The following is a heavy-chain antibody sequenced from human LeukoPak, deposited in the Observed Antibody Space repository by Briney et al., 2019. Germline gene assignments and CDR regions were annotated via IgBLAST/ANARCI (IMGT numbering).Heavy chain of an antibody. CDR3: AKPLSGTAAARLLFDY. D-gene: IGHD6-6*01. CDR2: IRYDGSNK. CDR1: GFTFSSYG. V-gene: IGHV3-30*02. Sequence: GGSLRLSCAAAGFTFSSYGMHWVRQAPGKGLERVAIIRYDGSNKYYADSVKGRFTISRDNSKNTLYLQMNSLRAEDTAVYYCAKPLSGTAAARLLFDYWGQGTLVTVSS. J-gene: IGHJ4*02.